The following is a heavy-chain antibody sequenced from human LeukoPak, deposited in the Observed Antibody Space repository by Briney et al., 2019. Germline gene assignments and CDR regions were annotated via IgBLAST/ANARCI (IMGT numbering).Heavy chain of an antibody. V-gene: IGHV3-23*01. D-gene: IGHD4-23*01. CDR3: VGSTVAAGTFDI. CDR2: ISGGGGST. J-gene: IGHJ3*02. CDR1: GFTFSSYS. Sequence: PGGSLRLSCAASGFTFSSYSMNWVRQAPGKGLEGVSVISGGGGSTSYADSVKGRFTISRDNSKKMLFPQMNRLRAEDTAIYYCVGSTVAAGTFDIWGQGTMVTVSS.